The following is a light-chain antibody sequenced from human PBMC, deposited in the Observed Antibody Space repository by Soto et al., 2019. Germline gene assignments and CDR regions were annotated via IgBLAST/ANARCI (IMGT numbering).Light chain of an antibody. CDR2: GAS. Sequence: EIVMTQSPATLSVSPGERATLSCRASQSVSVNLAWYQQKPDQAPRLLIYGASTRATGIPARFSGSGSGTEFTLTISSLQSEDFAVYYCRQYHDWGEFGQGTKVEIK. CDR1: QSVSVN. J-gene: IGKJ1*01. V-gene: IGKV3-15*01. CDR3: RQYHDWGE.